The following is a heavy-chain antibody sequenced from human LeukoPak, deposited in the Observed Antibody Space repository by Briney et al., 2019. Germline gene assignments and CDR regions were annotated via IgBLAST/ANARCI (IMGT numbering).Heavy chain of an antibody. Sequence: ASVKVSCKASGYTFTSYGISWVRQAPGQGLEWMGWISAYNGNTNYAQELQGRVTMTTDTSTSTAYMELRSLRSDDTAVYYCARDQGYCGGDCRDAFDIWGQGTMVTVSS. CDR2: ISAYNGNT. CDR3: ARDQGYCGGDCRDAFDI. J-gene: IGHJ3*02. D-gene: IGHD2-21*02. V-gene: IGHV1-18*01. CDR1: GYTFTSYG.